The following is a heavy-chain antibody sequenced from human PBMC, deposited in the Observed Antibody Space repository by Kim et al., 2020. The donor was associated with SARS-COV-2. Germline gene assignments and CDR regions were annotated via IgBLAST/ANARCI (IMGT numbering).Heavy chain of an antibody. J-gene: IGHJ2*01. D-gene: IGHD3-16*01. CDR2: INTDGSSI. Sequence: GGSLRLSCAASGFTFSRTWMYWVRQAPGKGLVWISRINTDGSSITYADSVKGRFTISRDNAKNTLHLQMNTLTAEDTAVYYCAKGGGDWYFDLWGRGTLVTVSS. V-gene: IGHV3-74*01. CDR1: GFTFSRTW. CDR3: AKGGGDWYFDL.